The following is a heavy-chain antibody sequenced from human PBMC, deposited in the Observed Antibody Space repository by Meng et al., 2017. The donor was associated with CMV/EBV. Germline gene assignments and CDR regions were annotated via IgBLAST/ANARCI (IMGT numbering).Heavy chain of an antibody. J-gene: IGHJ3*02. CDR3: ARERGGSNAFDI. D-gene: IGHD2-15*01. CDR2: ISNSSSYI. Sequence: GGSLRLSCAASGFTFSSYSMNWVRQAPGKGLEWVSSISNSSSYIYYADSVKGRFTISRDNAKNSLYLQMNSLRAEDTAVYYCARERGGSNAFDIWGQGTMVTVSS. V-gene: IGHV3-21*01. CDR1: GFTFSSYS.